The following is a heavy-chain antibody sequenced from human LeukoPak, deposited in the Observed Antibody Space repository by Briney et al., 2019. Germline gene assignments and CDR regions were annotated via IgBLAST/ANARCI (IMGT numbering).Heavy chain of an antibody. Sequence: SETLSLTCTVSGGSISSYYWSWIRQPAGKGLEWIGCIYTSGSTNYNPSLKSRVTMSVDTSKNQFSLKLSSVTAADTAVYYCARDGCSSTSCYTYEYFQHWGQGTLVTVSS. CDR3: ARDGCSSTSCYTYEYFQH. CDR1: GGSISSYY. V-gene: IGHV4-4*07. D-gene: IGHD2-2*02. CDR2: IYTSGST. J-gene: IGHJ1*01.